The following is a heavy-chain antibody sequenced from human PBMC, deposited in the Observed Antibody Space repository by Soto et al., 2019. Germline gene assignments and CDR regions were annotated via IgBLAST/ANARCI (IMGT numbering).Heavy chain of an antibody. CDR1: GGTFSSYT. D-gene: IGHD1-1*01. Sequence: QVQLVQSGAEVKKPGSSVKVSCTASGGTFSSYTISWVRQAPGQGLEWMGRIIPILGIANYAQKFQGRVTITADKYTSTAYMELSSLRSEDTAVYYCARDKEQLEPKTYYSYYYMDVWGKGTTVTVSS. J-gene: IGHJ6*03. CDR3: ARDKEQLEPKTYYSYYYMDV. CDR2: IIPILGIA. V-gene: IGHV1-69*08.